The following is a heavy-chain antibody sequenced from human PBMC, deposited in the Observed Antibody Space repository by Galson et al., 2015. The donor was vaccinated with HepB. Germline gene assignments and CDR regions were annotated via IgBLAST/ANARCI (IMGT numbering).Heavy chain of an antibody. D-gene: IGHD5-24*01. V-gene: IGHV3-30-3*01. Sequence: LRLSCAASGFTFSSYAMHWVRQAPGKGLEWVAVISYDGSNKYYADSVKGRFTISRDNSKNTLYLQMNSLRAEDTAVYYCARSRDGYIEYYFDYWGQGTLVTVSS. CDR3: ARSRDGYIEYYFDY. J-gene: IGHJ4*02. CDR2: ISYDGSNK. CDR1: GFTFSSYA.